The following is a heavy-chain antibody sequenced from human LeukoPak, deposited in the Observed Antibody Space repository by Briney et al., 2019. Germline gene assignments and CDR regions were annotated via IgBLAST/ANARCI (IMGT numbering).Heavy chain of an antibody. Sequence: GGALRLSCAASGFTFSRYSMNWVRQAPGKGLEWVSTISSSSTYIYYADSVKGRFTISRDNAKNSLYLQMNSLRAEDTAVYYCARDPGYEFDYWGQGTLVTVSS. CDR1: GFTFSRYS. D-gene: IGHD2-15*01. CDR3: ARDPGYEFDY. J-gene: IGHJ4*02. V-gene: IGHV3-21*01. CDR2: ISSSSTYI.